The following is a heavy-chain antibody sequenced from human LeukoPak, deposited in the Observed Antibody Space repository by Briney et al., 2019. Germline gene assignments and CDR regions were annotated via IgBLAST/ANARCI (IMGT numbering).Heavy chain of an antibody. J-gene: IGHJ3*02. CDR1: GDSIRSYG. CDR3: ARSRVRGSPHPNAFDI. D-gene: IGHD3-10*01. Sequence: ASVKVSCKASGDSIRSYGITWVRQAPGQGLEWMGWISDYDGNTNYAQNVQGRVTMTTDTSTSTAYMELRSRRSDDTAVYYCARSRVRGSPHPNAFDIWGQGTKVTVSS. V-gene: IGHV1-18*01. CDR2: ISDYDGNT.